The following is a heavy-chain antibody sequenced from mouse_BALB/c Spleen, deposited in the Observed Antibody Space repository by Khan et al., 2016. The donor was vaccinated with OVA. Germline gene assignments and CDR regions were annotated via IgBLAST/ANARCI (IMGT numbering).Heavy chain of an antibody. V-gene: IGHV14-3*02. CDR2: IDPANGDI. J-gene: IGHJ3*01. CDR3: ATLYGNPFDY. CDR1: GFNIKDTY. Sequence: VQLQESGAELVKPGASVKLSCTASGFNIKDTYMHWVKQRPEQGPEWIGRIDPANGDIKYDPKFQDKATIAADTSSNTAYLQLSSLTSEDTAIYYCATLYGNPFDYWGQGTRVSVSA. D-gene: IGHD2-1*01.